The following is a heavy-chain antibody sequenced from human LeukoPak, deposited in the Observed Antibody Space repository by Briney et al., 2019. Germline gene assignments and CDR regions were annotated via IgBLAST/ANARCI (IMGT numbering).Heavy chain of an antibody. V-gene: IGHV3-30*18. D-gene: IGHD6-13*01. CDR1: RFTFSNYG. CDR3: AKDGGSGYSSSWYYLDY. J-gene: IGHJ4*02. CDR2: LSYDGSNK. Sequence: GGSLRLSCAASRFTFSNYGMHWVRQAPGEGLEWVAVLSYDGSNKYYADSVEGRFTISRDNSKNMLYLQMNSLRAEDTAMYYCAKDGGSGYSSSWYYLDYWGQGTLVTVSS.